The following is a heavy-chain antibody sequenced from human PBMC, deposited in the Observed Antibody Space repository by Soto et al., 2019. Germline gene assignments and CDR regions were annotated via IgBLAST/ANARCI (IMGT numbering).Heavy chain of an antibody. V-gene: IGHV3-33*01. CDR2: IGFDGTNI. Sequence: QGQLLESGGGVVQPGRSLRLSCVASGFDFKTYGMHWVRQAPGKGLEWVAVIGFDGTNIHYSDSVRGRFSISRDNSENAVSLQMNSLKIEDTARLFCLPTVCVNNNCSFRGVRWGQGTLVTV. J-gene: IGHJ4*02. CDR3: LPTVCVNNNCSFRGVR. CDR1: GFDFKTYG. D-gene: IGHD1-20*01.